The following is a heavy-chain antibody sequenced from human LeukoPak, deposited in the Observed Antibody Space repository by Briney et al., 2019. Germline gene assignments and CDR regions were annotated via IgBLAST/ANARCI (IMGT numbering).Heavy chain of an antibody. CDR3: VRGGKTSNYFDY. Sequence: GGSLRLSCAASGFTFSSYAMSWVRQAPGKGLVWVSRINSDVTLTTYADSVKGRFTISRDNAKNTLYLQMNSLRAEDTAVYYCVRGGKTSNYFDYWGQGNLVTVSS. CDR2: INSDVTLT. J-gene: IGHJ4*02. CDR1: GFTFSSYA. V-gene: IGHV3-74*01.